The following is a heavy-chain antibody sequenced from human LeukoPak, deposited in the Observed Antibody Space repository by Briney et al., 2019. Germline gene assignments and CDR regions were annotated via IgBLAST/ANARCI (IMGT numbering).Heavy chain of an antibody. J-gene: IGHJ5*02. Sequence: PGGSLRLSCAASGFTFSSYWMSWVRQAPGKGLEWVANIKQDGSEKYYADSVKGRFTISRDNSKNTLYLQMNSLRAEDTAVYYCAKDGRKAIAAAKNWFDPRGQGTLVTVSS. CDR3: AKDGRKAIAAAKNWFDP. CDR1: GFTFSSYW. V-gene: IGHV3-7*01. CDR2: IKQDGSEK. D-gene: IGHD6-13*01.